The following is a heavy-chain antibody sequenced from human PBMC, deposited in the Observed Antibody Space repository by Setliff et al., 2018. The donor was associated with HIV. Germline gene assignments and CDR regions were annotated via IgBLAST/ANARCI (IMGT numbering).Heavy chain of an antibody. Sequence: QPGGSLRLSCAASGLTLSNYEMNWVRQAPGKGLEWVAFISSSDTTIYYADSVKGRFTIYRDNARNSLFLQMNSLRAEDTAVYYCARLSPPDDYGDRGGIDYWGQGTLVTVSS. V-gene: IGHV3-48*03. CDR2: ISSSDTTI. D-gene: IGHD4-17*01. J-gene: IGHJ4*02. CDR1: GLTLSNYE. CDR3: ARLSPPDDYGDRGGIDY.